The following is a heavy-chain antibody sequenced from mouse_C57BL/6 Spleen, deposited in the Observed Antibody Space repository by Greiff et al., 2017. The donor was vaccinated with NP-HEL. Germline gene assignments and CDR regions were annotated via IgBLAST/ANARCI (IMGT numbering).Heavy chain of an antibody. D-gene: IGHD2-4*01. CDR2: INPSSGYT. J-gene: IGHJ3*01. V-gene: IGHV1-7*01. CDR1: GYTFTSYW. Sequence: VQLQQSGAELAKPGASVKLSCKASGYTFTSYWMHWVKQRPGQGLEWIGYINPSSGYTKYNQKFKDKATLTADKSSSTAYMQLSSLTYEDSAVYYCARFPDYDYDEVAWFAYWGQGTLVTVSA. CDR3: ARFPDYDYDEVAWFAY.